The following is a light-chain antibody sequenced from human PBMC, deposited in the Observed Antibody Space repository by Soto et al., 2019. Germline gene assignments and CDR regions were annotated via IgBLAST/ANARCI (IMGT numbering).Light chain of an antibody. Sequence: EIVLTQSPGTLSLSPGERATLSCRASQSVSSGYLAWYQQKPGQAPKFLIYGVSSRATGIPDRFSGSGSGTGFTLTISRLEPEDFAVYYCQQYDSSQWTFGQGTKVEIK. CDR2: GVS. V-gene: IGKV3-20*01. CDR1: QSVSSGY. CDR3: QQYDSSQWT. J-gene: IGKJ1*01.